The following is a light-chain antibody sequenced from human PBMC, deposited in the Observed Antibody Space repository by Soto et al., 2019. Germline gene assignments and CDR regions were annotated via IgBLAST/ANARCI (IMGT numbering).Light chain of an antibody. V-gene: IGLV3-21*02. J-gene: IGLJ2*01. CDR2: VDS. Sequence: SSELTQPTSVSVAPGQTARITCGGNNIGSKSVHWYQQKPGQAPVLVVYVDSDRPSGIPERFSGSNSGNTATLTISRVEAGDEADYYCQVWDSSINLVVFGGGTKLTVL. CDR1: NIGSKS. CDR3: QVWDSSINLVV.